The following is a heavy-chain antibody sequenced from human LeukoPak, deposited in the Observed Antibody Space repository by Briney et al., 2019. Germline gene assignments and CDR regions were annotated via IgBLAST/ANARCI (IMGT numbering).Heavy chain of an antibody. CDR2: ISGGGGST. Sequence: GGSLRLSCAASGFTFTSYSMNWVRQAPRKGLEWVSTISGGGGSTYYADSVKGRFTISRGNSKNTLYLQVNSLRAEDTAVYYCAKGGKWDVTPFDYWGQGTLVTVSS. J-gene: IGHJ4*02. CDR1: GFTFTSYS. D-gene: IGHD1-26*01. V-gene: IGHV3-23*01. CDR3: AKGGKWDVTPFDY.